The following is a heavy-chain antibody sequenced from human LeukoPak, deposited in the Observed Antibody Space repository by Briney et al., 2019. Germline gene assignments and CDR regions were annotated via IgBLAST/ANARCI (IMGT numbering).Heavy chain of an antibody. J-gene: IGHJ4*02. CDR3: PNPPPHSDILPGYYTEYFDS. Sequence: GGSLRLSCAASGFTFSNAWMSWVRQAPGKGLEWVAVISYDGSNKYYADSVKGRFTISRDNSKNTLYLQMNRLRAEDTAVYYCPNPPPHSDILPGYYTEYFDSWGREPWSPSPQ. CDR1: GFTFSNAW. CDR2: ISYDGSNK. D-gene: IGHD3-9*01. V-gene: IGHV3-30*18.